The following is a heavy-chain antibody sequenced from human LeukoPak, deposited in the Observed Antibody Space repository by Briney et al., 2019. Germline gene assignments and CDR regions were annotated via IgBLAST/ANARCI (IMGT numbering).Heavy chain of an antibody. CDR1: GYTFIDYY. CDR3: ARRTGGYYDSTYDY. D-gene: IGHD3-22*01. Sequence: ASVKVSCKASGYTFIDYYLYWVRQAPGQGLEWMGWINPNSGGTNYAQKFQGRVTMTRDTSISTAYMELSRLRSDDTAVYYCARRTGGYYDSTYDYWGQGTLVTVSS. J-gene: IGHJ4*02. CDR2: INPNSGGT. V-gene: IGHV1-2*02.